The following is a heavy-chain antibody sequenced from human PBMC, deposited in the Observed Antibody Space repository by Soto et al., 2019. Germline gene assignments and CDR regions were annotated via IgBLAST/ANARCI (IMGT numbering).Heavy chain of an antibody. D-gene: IGHD3-3*01. CDR2: INPNSGDT. V-gene: IGHV1-2*04. Sequence: ASVKVSCKASGYTFTGYYMHWVRQAPGQGLEWMGWINPNSGDTNYAQKFQGWVTMTRDTSISTAYMELSRLRSDDTAVYYCARAGSDYDFWSGYTEYYYGMDVWGQGTTVTVSS. J-gene: IGHJ6*02. CDR1: GYTFTGYY. CDR3: ARAGSDYDFWSGYTEYYYGMDV.